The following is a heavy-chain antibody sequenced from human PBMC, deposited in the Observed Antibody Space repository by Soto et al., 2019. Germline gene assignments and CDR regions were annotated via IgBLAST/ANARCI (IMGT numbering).Heavy chain of an antibody. CDR1: GDTFKNYA. CDR3: ATSGYNYGPFDY. CDR2: IIPIFGKT. D-gene: IGHD2-15*01. Sequence: QVQLVQSGAEVRKPGSSVKVSCRASGDTFKNYAISWVRQAPGQGLEWMGGIIPIFGKTDYAQIFHGRVTINGDESTYTAHMELRGLRSDDTALYYCATSGYNYGPFDYWGRGLLVTVSS. J-gene: IGHJ4*01. V-gene: IGHV1-69*01.